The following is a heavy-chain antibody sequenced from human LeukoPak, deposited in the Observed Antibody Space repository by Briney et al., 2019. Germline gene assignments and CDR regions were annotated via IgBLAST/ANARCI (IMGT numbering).Heavy chain of an antibody. Sequence: SETLSLTCTVSGGSFNSGSYYSSWIRQPAGKGLEWVGRIYTSGSTNYNPSLKSRVTISVDTSKNQFSLQLTSVTAADTAVYYCARAMRVDRFFDYWGQGILVTVSS. CDR2: IYTSGST. D-gene: IGHD5-12*01. CDR1: GGSFNSGSYY. CDR3: ARAMRVDRFFDY. V-gene: IGHV4-61*02. J-gene: IGHJ4*02.